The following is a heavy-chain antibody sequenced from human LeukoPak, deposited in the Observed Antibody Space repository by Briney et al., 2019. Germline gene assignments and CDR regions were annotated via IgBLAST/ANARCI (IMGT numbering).Heavy chain of an antibody. CDR1: GFAFGSYA. D-gene: IGHD3-3*01. CDR2: IRYDGSNK. Sequence: GGSLRLSCEASGFAFGSYAMHWVRQAPGRGLEWVAFIRYDGSNKYYADSVKGRFTISRDNSKNTLYLQMNSLRAEDTAVYYCAKDHNYDFWSGYSDYWGQGTLVTVSS. J-gene: IGHJ4*02. V-gene: IGHV3-30*02. CDR3: AKDHNYDFWSGYSDY.